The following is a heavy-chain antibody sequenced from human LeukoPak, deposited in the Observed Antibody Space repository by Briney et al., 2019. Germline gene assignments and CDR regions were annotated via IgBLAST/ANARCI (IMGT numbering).Heavy chain of an antibody. CDR1: GYTFTSYG. V-gene: IGHV1-18*01. J-gene: IGHJ4*02. Sequence: ASVKVSCKASGYTFTSYGISWVRQAPGQGLEWMGWISAYNGNTNYAQKLQGRVTMTTDTSTSTAYMELRSLRSDDTAVYYCARDRRFPGIAAAGTDYWGQGTLVTVSS. D-gene: IGHD6-13*01. CDR2: ISAYNGNT. CDR3: ARDRRFPGIAAAGTDY.